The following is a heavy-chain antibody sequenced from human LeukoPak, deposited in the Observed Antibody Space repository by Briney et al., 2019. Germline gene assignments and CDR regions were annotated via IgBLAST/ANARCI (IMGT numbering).Heavy chain of an antibody. CDR1: GISFSNYS. J-gene: IGHJ4*02. V-gene: IGHV3-21*04. CDR3: ATYSGAHHKTFDY. D-gene: IGHD1-26*01. Sequence: PGGSLRLSCAASGISFSNYSMNWVRQAPGKGLEWVSLYYGDSVKGRFTISRDNAKNSLYLQMSSLRAEDTAMYYCATYSGAHHKTFDYWGQGTLVTVPS.